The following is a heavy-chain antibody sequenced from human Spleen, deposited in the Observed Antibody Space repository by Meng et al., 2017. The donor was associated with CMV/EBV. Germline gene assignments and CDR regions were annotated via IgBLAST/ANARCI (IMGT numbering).Heavy chain of an antibody. V-gene: IGHV3-23*03. CDR3: AKGFASSWTKYDY. J-gene: IGHJ4*02. Sequence: GESLKISCAASGFTFSTYGMSWVRQAPGKGPEWVSVIYNDGSNTYYGDSVKGRFTISRDNAKNTLYLQMNSLRAEDTAVYYCAKGFASSWTKYDYWGQGTLVTVSS. D-gene: IGHD6-13*01. CDR1: GFTFSTYG. CDR2: IYNDGSNT.